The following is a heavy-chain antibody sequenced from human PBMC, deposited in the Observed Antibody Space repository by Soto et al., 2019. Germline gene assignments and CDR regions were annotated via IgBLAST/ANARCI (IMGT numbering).Heavy chain of an antibody. D-gene: IGHD3-3*01. Sequence: QVQLQESGPGLVKPSQTLSLTCTVSGGSISSGGYYWSWIRQHPGKGLDGIGYIYYSGSTYYNPSLKSRVTISVDTSKNQFSLKLSSVTAADTAVYYCARAPILESGKVNWFDPWGQGTLVTVSS. CDR1: GGSISSGGYY. J-gene: IGHJ5*02. V-gene: IGHV4-31*03. CDR3: ARAPILESGKVNWFDP. CDR2: IYYSGST.